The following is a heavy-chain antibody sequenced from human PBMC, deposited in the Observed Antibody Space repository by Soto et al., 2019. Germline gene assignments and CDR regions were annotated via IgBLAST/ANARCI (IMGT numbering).Heavy chain of an antibody. CDR1: GGSISSGGYY. V-gene: IGHV4-31*03. CDR3: ASGYCTNAVCYSLSSYPDH. CDR2: IYYSGST. Sequence: SETLSLTCTVSGGSISSGGYYWSGIRQHPGKGLEWIGYIYYSGSTYYNPSLKSRVTISVDTSKNQFSLKLSSVTAADTAVYYCASGYCTNAVCYSLSSYPDHRGHGTLVAVSS. D-gene: IGHD2-8*01. J-gene: IGHJ4*01.